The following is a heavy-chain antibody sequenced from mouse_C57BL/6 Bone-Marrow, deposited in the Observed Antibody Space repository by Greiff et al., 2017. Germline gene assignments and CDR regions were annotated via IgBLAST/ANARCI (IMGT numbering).Heavy chain of an antibody. CDR2: IDPSDSYT. J-gene: IGHJ2*01. Sequence: QVQLQQPGAELVKPGASVKLSCKASGYTFTSYWMPWVKQRPGQGLEWIGEIDPSDSYTNYNQKFKGKATLTVDTSSSTAYMQLSSLTSEDSAVYYCARMGDYFDYWGQGTTLTVSS. CDR3: ARMGDYFDY. CDR1: GYTFTSYW. V-gene: IGHV1-50*01.